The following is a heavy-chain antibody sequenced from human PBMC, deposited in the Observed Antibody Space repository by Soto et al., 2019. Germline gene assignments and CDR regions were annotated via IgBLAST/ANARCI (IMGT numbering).Heavy chain of an antibody. Sequence: PSETLSLTCTVSGGSISGRNYYWGWIRQPPGKGLEWIGSIYYSGSTYYNPSLKSRVTISVDTSMNQFSLELSSVTAADTAVYYCAPWDSYGDYFDYWGQGTLVTSPQ. CDR3: APWDSYGDYFDY. CDR1: GGSISGRNYY. D-gene: IGHD5-18*01. V-gene: IGHV4-39*01. CDR2: IYYSGST. J-gene: IGHJ4*02.